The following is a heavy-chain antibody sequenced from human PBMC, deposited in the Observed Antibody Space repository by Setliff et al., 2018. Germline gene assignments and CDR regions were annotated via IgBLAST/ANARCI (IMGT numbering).Heavy chain of an antibody. CDR1: GLTFTSHW. CDR2: INIDGSYT. CDR3: ATGTTPQAFDI. J-gene: IGHJ3*02. V-gene: IGHV3-74*01. D-gene: IGHD1-7*01. Sequence: SLKISCAASGLTFTSHWMHWVRQAPGKGLVWVSRINIDGSYTSYADSVKGRFIISRDNAKNTLYLQMNSLRAEDTAVYYCATGTTPQAFDIWGQGTMVTVSS.